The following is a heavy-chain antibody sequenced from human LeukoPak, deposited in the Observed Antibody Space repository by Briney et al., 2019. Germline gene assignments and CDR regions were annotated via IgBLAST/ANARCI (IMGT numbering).Heavy chain of an antibody. V-gene: IGHV2-70*04. J-gene: IGHJ3*02. CDR1: GFSLSTSGMR. D-gene: IGHD3-22*01. Sequence: QTLTLTCTFSGFSLSTSGMRVSWIRQPPGKALEWLARINWDDDKFYSTSPKTRLTISKDTAKSQVVLTMTNMDPVDTATYYCARTLYYYDSSGYYNTGDDAFDIWGQGTMVTVSS. CDR2: INWDDDK. CDR3: ARTLYYYDSSGYYNTGDDAFDI.